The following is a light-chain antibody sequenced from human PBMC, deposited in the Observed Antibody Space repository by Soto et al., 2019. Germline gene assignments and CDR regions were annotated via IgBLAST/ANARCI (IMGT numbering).Light chain of an antibody. CDR3: QQFETSPWT. V-gene: IGKV3-20*01. J-gene: IGKJ1*01. CDR1: QCVSSTY. CDR2: DSF. Sequence: ENVLTQSPGTLSLSPGQRATLSCRASQCVSSTYLAWHQQKPGQAPKLLIFDSFKRATGIPDRFSGSGSGTDFSLTISRLQPDDFAVYYCQQFETSPWTFGQGTRVEMK.